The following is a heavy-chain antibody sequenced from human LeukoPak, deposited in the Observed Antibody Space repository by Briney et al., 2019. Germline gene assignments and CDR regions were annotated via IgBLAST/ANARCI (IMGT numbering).Heavy chain of an antibody. CDR2: ISYDGSNK. CDR1: GFTFSSYA. Sequence: PGGSLRLSCAASGFTFSSYAMHWVRQAPGKGLEWVVVISYDGSNKYYADSVKGRFTISRDNSKNTLYLQMNSLRAEDTAVYYCARDGTVTTTDAPMDVWGQGTTVTVSS. CDR3: ARDGTVTTTDAPMDV. D-gene: IGHD4-11*01. V-gene: IGHV3-30-3*01. J-gene: IGHJ6*02.